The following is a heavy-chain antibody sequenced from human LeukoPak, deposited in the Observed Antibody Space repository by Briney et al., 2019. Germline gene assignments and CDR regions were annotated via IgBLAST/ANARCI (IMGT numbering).Heavy chain of an antibody. Sequence: GESLKISCRGSGYSFTSYWVAWVRQMPGKGLEWMGIIYPGNSDTRYSPAFQGQVTISADKSISTAYLQWSSLKASDTAMFYCARYSTYVDYWGQGTLVTVSS. D-gene: IGHD2/OR15-2a*01. CDR2: IYPGNSDT. CDR3: ARYSTYVDY. J-gene: IGHJ4*02. CDR1: GYSFTSYW. V-gene: IGHV5-51*01.